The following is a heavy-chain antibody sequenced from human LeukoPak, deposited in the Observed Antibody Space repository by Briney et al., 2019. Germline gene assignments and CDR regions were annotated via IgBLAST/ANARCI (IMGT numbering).Heavy chain of an antibody. V-gene: IGHV3-30*02. D-gene: IGHD5-12*01. Sequence: GGSLRLSCAASGFTFSSYGMHWVRQAPGKGLEWVAFIRYHGRETYYADSVKGRFTISRDNPRNTLFLQMNSLRVEDTAVYYCAKGSGYNSDPWGQGTLVTVAS. CDR1: GFTFSSYG. CDR2: IRYHGRET. CDR3: AKGSGYNSDP. J-gene: IGHJ5*02.